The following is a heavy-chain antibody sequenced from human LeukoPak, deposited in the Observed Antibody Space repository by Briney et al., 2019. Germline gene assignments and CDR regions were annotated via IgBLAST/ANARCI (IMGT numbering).Heavy chain of an antibody. J-gene: IGHJ4*02. V-gene: IGHV3-21*01. CDR3: ARGAHYYYDSSGYSYGDDY. Sequence: GGSLRLSCAASGFTFTNYNMNWVRQAPGKGLEWVSSISSNSSYIYYADSVKGRFTISRDNAKNSLYLQMNSLRAEDTAVYYCARGAHYYYDSSGYSYGDDYWGQGTLVTVSS. D-gene: IGHD3-22*01. CDR1: GFTFTNYN. CDR2: ISSNSSYI.